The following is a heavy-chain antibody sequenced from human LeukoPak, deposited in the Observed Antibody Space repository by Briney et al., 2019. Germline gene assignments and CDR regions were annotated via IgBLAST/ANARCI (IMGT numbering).Heavy chain of an antibody. D-gene: IGHD3-9*01. Sequence: GGSLRLSCAASGFTFSDYWMHWVRQAPGKGLVWVSRISSDGSRVTYADSVKGRFTISRDNSKNTLYLQMNSLRAEDTAVYYCAKDYYDILTGSAMDVWGKGTTVTISS. CDR2: ISSDGSRV. V-gene: IGHV3-74*01. CDR1: GFTFSDYW. CDR3: AKDYYDILTGSAMDV. J-gene: IGHJ6*03.